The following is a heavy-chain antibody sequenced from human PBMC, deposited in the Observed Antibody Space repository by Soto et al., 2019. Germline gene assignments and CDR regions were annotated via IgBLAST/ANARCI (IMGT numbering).Heavy chain of an antibody. CDR3: ARDGYYGSSGLLDY. V-gene: IGHV3-30-3*01. Sequence: QVQLVESGGGVVQPGRSLRLSCAASGFTFSSYAMHWVRQAPGKGLEWVAVISYDGSNKYYADSVKGRFTISRDNAKNTMYMQMNSLRVEDMAVDYCARDGYYGSSGLLDYWGQGTLVTVSS. J-gene: IGHJ4*02. CDR1: GFTFSSYA. D-gene: IGHD3-22*01. CDR2: ISYDGSNK.